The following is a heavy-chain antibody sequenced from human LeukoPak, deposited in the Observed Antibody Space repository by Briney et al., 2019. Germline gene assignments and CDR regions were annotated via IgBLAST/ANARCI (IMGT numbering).Heavy chain of an antibody. J-gene: IGHJ4*02. CDR1: GYTFTSYY. Sequence: ASVKVSCKASGYTFTSYYMHWVRQAPGQGLEWMGWINPNSGGTNYAQKFQGRVTMTRDTSIGTAYMELSRLRSDDTAVYYCARDSGYSSSWYVGASNYWGQGTLVTVSS. CDR3: ARDSGYSSSWYVGASNY. CDR2: INPNSGGT. D-gene: IGHD6-13*01. V-gene: IGHV1-2*02.